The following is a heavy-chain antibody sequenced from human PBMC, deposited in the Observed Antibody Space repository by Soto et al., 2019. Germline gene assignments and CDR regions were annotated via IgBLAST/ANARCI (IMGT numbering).Heavy chain of an antibody. CDR1: GYIFTNYC. CDR2: IYPGDSDT. J-gene: IGHJ6*02. V-gene: IGHV5-51*01. CDR3: ARQRQQLVYYYYYGMDV. Sequence: GESLKISCNGSGYIFTNYCIVWGRQMPGKGLEWMGIIYPGDSDTRYSPSFQGQVTISADKSISTAYLQWSSLKASDTAMYYCARQRQQLVYYYYYGMDVWGQGTTVTVSS. D-gene: IGHD6-13*01.